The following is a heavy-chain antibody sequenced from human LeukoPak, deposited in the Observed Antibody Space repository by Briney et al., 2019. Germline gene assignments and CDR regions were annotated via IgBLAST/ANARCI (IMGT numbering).Heavy chain of an antibody. CDR2: ISGSGGST. CDR1: GFTFSSYA. CDR3: AKTNYYGSGTYYFDY. Sequence: GGSLRLSCAASGFTFSSYAMTWVRQAPGKGLEWVSGISGSGGSTYYADSVKGRFTISRDNSKNTLSLRMNSLRGEDTAAYYCAKTNYYGSGTYYFDYWGQGTLVTVSS. V-gene: IGHV3-23*01. D-gene: IGHD3-10*01. J-gene: IGHJ4*02.